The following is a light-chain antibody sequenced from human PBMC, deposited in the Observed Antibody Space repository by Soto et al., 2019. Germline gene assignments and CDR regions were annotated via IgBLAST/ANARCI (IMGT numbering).Light chain of an antibody. CDR1: QGISSY. V-gene: IGKV1-9*01. J-gene: IGKJ4*01. Sequence: DIQLTQSPSFLSASVGDRVTITCRASQGISSYLAWYQQKPGKAHKLLIYAASTLQSGVQSRFSGSGSGTEFTLTISSLQAEDVAVYYCQQYYSTPLTFGGGTKVDIK. CDR3: QQYYSTPLT. CDR2: AAS.